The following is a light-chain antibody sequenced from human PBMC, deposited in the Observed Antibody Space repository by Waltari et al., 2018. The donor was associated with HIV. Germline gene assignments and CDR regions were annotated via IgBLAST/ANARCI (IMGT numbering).Light chain of an antibody. Sequence: SSELTQDPAVSVVLGQTVRITCQGDSLRSYYASWYQQKPGQAPVLVIYGKNNRPSGIPDRFSGSSSGNTASLTITGAQAEDEADYYCNSRDSSGNHYVFGTGTKLTVL. V-gene: IGLV3-19*01. CDR1: SLRSYY. J-gene: IGLJ1*01. CDR3: NSRDSSGNHYV. CDR2: GKN.